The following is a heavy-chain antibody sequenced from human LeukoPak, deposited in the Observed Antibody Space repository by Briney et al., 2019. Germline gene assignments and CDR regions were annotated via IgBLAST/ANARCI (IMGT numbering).Heavy chain of an antibody. J-gene: IGHJ6*03. Sequence: RGSLRLSCAASGFTFSSYGMHWVRQAPGKGLEWVSAISGSGGSTYYADSVKGRFTISRDNSKNTLYLQMNSLRAEDTAVYYCAKRTYGSGSYPYMDVWGKGTTVTISS. CDR1: GFTFSSYG. CDR2: ISGSGGST. V-gene: IGHV3-23*01. D-gene: IGHD3-10*01. CDR3: AKRTYGSGSYPYMDV.